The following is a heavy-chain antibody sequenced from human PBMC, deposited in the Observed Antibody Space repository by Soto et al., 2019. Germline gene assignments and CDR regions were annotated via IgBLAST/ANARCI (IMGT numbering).Heavy chain of an antibody. CDR2: IYPGDSDT. CDR3: ARLLTIFGHGGYYGMDV. CDR1: GYSFTSYW. Sequence: GESLKISCKGSGYSFTSYWIGWVRQMPGKGLGWMGIIYPGDSDTRYSPSFQGQVTISADKSISTAYLQWSSLKASDTAMYYCARLLTIFGHGGYYGMDVWGQGTTVTVSS. J-gene: IGHJ6*02. D-gene: IGHD3-3*01. V-gene: IGHV5-51*01.